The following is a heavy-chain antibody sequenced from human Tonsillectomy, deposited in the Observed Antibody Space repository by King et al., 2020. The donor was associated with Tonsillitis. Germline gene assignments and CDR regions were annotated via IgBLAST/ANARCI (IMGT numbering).Heavy chain of an antibody. Sequence: VQLVETGGGLVKPGGSLRLSCAASGFIFSDFCMSRIRRAPGKGLKGVSYIILIGSTIHYADSLKGRFTISRDNAKNSLFLQMNSLRAEDTAVYCCARDRWPALGLHEDPTSGSGGFDYWGQGSLVTVSS. CDR2: IILIGSTI. D-gene: IGHD3-10*01. V-gene: IGHV3-11*01. CDR1: GFIFSDFC. CDR3: ARDRWPALGLHEDPTSGSGGFDY. J-gene: IGHJ4*02.